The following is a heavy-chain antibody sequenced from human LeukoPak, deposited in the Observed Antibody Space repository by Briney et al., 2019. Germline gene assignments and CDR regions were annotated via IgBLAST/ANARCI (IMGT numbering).Heavy chain of an antibody. CDR3: AKVEADILTGYQY. CDR2: IQYDGSNK. D-gene: IGHD3-9*01. J-gene: IGHJ4*02. V-gene: IGHV3-30*02. CDR1: GFTFSSYD. Sequence: GGSLRLSCAASGFTFSSYDMHWVRQAPGKGLEWVAFIQYDGSNKYYADSVKGRFTISRDNSKNTLYLQMNSLRAEDTAVYYCAKVEADILTGYQYWGQGTLVTVSS.